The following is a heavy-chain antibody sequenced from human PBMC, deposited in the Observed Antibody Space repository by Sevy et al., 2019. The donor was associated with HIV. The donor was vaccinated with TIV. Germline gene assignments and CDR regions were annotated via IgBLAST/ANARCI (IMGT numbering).Heavy chain of an antibody. D-gene: IGHD6-13*01. Sequence: GGSLRLSCAASGFTVSSNYMSWVRQAPGKGLEWVSSISSSSKYIYYADSVKGRFTISRDNAKNSLFLQMNSLRAEDTAVYYCARDPAIAAAVTFDYWGQGTLVTVSS. V-gene: IGHV3-21*01. CDR3: ARDPAIAAAVTFDY. J-gene: IGHJ4*02. CDR2: ISSSSKYI. CDR1: GFTVSSNY.